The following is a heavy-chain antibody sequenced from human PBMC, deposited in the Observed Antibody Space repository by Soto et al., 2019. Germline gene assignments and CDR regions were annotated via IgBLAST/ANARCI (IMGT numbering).Heavy chain of an antibody. CDR1: GYTFSSYS. CDR3: ARDNGYYDL. CDR2: ISTYSGNT. V-gene: IGHV1-18*03. Sequence: QFQMVQSGAELKQPGASVKISCKTSGYTFSSYSINWVRQAPGQGLEWMAWISTYSGNTHYAERVQGRVTVTLDKSARTAFMEMRGLTADDMAVYFCARDNGYYDLWGQGTLVTVSS. J-gene: IGHJ4*02.